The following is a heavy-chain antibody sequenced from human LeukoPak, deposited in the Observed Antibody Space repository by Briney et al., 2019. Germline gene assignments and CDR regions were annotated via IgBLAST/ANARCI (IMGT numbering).Heavy chain of an antibody. Sequence: SGTSLRLSCAASGFTFSNFGMHWVRQAPGRGLEWVAVASYDGTDKYYGDSVKGRFTISRDNSKNTLYLQMNSLTTEDTAVYYCAKLSVSVIAVATKGAAFDVWGQGTMVIVSS. CDR1: GFTFSNFG. J-gene: IGHJ3*01. D-gene: IGHD6-19*01. CDR3: AKLSVSVIAVATKGAAFDV. V-gene: IGHV3-30*18. CDR2: ASYDGTDK.